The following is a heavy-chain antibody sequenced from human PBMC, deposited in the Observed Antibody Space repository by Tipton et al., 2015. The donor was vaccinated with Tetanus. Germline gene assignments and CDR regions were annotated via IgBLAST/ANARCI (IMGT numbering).Heavy chain of an antibody. CDR2: ISPGGTTI. D-gene: IGHD3-10*01. J-gene: IGHJ4*02. V-gene: IGHV3-11*01. Sequence: GSLRLSCAASRFTFSDYYMSWIRQAPGKGLEWISYISPGGTTINYIDSVKGRFTISRDNAKNLMFLQMSALRAEDMGVYHCARDAYGSGSYFDLWGLGTQVTVSS. CDR3: ARDAYGSGSYFDL. CDR1: RFTFSDYY.